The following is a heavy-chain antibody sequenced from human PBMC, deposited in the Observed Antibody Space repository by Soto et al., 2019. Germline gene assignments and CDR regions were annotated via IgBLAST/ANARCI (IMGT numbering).Heavy chain of an antibody. CDR3: ARAGAATLSDY. V-gene: IGHV4-59*01. CDR1: GGSISNYY. Sequence: QVQLQESGPGLVKASETLSLTCTVSGGSISNYYCSWIRQPPGKGLEWIGYISYSGRTNYNPSLKSRVTMSVDQSTHQFSLNLSSVTAADTAVYYCARAGAATLSDYWGQGTLVTVSS. D-gene: IGHD2-15*01. J-gene: IGHJ4*02. CDR2: ISYSGRT.